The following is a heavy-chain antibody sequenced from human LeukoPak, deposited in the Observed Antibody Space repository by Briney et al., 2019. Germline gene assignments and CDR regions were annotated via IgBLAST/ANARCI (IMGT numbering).Heavy chain of an antibody. CDR2: FYYSGTT. CDR1: GGSISYYY. V-gene: IGHV4-59*01. J-gene: IGHJ6*02. D-gene: IGHD4-17*01. CDR3: AREDPQTTVPEGMDV. Sequence: SETLSLTCTVSGGSISYYYWSWIRQSPGKGLEWIGYFYYSGTTNYNSSLKSRVTISVDTSKNQFSLQLRSVTAADTAVYYCAREDPQTTVPEGMDVWGQGTTVTVSS.